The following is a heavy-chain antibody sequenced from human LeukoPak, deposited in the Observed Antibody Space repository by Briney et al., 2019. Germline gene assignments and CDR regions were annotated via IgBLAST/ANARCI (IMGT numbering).Heavy chain of an antibody. CDR3: ARLQLRAYYMDV. Sequence: SETLSLTCTVSGGSISSGGYYWSWIRQHPGKGVERIGHIYYSGSTYYNPSLKSRVTISVDTSKNQFSLKLSSVTAADTAVYYCARLQLRAYYMDVWGKGTTVTVSS. D-gene: IGHD1-7*01. CDR1: GGSISSGGYY. V-gene: IGHV4-31*03. J-gene: IGHJ6*03. CDR2: IYYSGST.